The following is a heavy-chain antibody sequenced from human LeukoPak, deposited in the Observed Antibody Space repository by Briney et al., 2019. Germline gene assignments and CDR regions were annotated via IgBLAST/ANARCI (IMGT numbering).Heavy chain of an antibody. J-gene: IGHJ4*02. Sequence: ASVKVSCKASGYTFTSYGISWVRQAPGQGLEWMGWINPNSGGTNYAQKFQGRVTMTRDTSISTAYMELSRLRSDDTAVYYCARVAQTSGSYWSYYFDYWGQGTLVTVSS. CDR3: ARVAQTSGSYWSYYFDY. CDR2: INPNSGGT. D-gene: IGHD1-26*01. CDR1: GYTFTSYG. V-gene: IGHV1-2*02.